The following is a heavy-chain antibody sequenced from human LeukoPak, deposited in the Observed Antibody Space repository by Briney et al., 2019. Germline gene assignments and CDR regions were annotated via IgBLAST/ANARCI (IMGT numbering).Heavy chain of an antibody. CDR2: ISWNSGSI. Sequence: GRSLRLSCAASGFTFDDYAMHWVRQAPGKGLEWVSGISWNSGSIGYADSVKGRFTISRDNAKNSLYLQMNSLRAEDAALYYCAKGRNYYDSSGNADYWGQGTLVTVSS. J-gene: IGHJ4*02. D-gene: IGHD3-22*01. CDR3: AKGRNYYDSSGNADY. CDR1: GFTFDDYA. V-gene: IGHV3-9*01.